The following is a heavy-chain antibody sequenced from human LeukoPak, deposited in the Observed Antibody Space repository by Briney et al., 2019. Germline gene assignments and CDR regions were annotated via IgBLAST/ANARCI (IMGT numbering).Heavy chain of an antibody. CDR1: GYTFSSHG. J-gene: IGHJ4*02. Sequence: ASVKVSCKASGYTFSSHGINWVRQAPGQGLECMGIINPSGGSTSYAQKFQGRVTMTRDTSTSTVYMELSSLRSEDTAVYYCARDSGMVRGTVDYWGQGTLVTVSS. CDR3: ARDSGMVRGTVDY. D-gene: IGHD3-10*01. V-gene: IGHV1-46*01. CDR2: INPSGGST.